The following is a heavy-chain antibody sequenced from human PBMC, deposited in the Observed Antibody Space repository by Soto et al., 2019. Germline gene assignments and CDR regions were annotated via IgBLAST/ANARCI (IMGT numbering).Heavy chain of an antibody. CDR1: GFTFSDYY. CDR2: ISSSGSTI. D-gene: IGHD2-15*01. V-gene: IGHV3-11*01. Sequence: QVQLVESGGGLVKPGGSLRLSCAASGFTFSDYYMSWIRQAPGKGLEWVSYISSSGSTIYYADSVKGRFTISRDNAKNSLYLQMNSLRAEDTAVYYCAREVPLGYCSGGSCPGAFDILGQGTMVTVSS. J-gene: IGHJ3*02. CDR3: AREVPLGYCSGGSCPGAFDI.